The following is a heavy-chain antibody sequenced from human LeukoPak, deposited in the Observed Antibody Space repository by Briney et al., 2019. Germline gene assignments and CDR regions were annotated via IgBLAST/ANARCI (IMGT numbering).Heavy chain of an antibody. D-gene: IGHD3-16*01. CDR3: ARLRGDYLWGRSNWFDP. CDR2: IYYGGST. Sequence: PSETLSLTCTVSGGSISSSNYYWGWIRQPPGNGLEWIGSIYYGGSTYYNPSLKSRVTISVDTSKNQFSLKLSSVTAADTAVYYCARLRGDYLWGRSNWFDPWGQGTLVTVSS. V-gene: IGHV4-39*01. CDR1: GGSISSSNYY. J-gene: IGHJ5*02.